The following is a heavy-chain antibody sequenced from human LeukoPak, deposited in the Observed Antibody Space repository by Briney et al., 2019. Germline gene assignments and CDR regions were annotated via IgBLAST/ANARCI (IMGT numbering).Heavy chain of an antibody. CDR2: IWYDGSNK. V-gene: IGHV3-33*01. D-gene: IGHD6-19*01. CDR3: ARRVSGREKYFDY. Sequence: QPGGSLRLSCAASGFTFSSYGMHWVRQAPGKGLEWVAVIWYDGSNKYYADSVKGRFTISRDNAKNSLSLQMNGLRAEDTAVYYCARRVSGREKYFDYWGQGTLVTVSS. CDR1: GFTFSSYG. J-gene: IGHJ4*02.